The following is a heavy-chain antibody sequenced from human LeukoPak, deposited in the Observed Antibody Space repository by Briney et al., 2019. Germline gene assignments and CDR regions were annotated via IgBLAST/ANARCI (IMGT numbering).Heavy chain of an antibody. Sequence: GGSLRLSCAASGFTFTSYTMNWVRQAPGKGLEWVSSISSSSNYIYYADSVKGRFIISRDDSKNTVFLQMNRLRVEDTAMYYCARSYYDILTGYSRRELDYWGQGTLVTVSS. CDR1: GFTFTSYT. D-gene: IGHD3-9*01. J-gene: IGHJ4*02. CDR2: ISSSSNYI. CDR3: ARSYYDILTGYSRRELDY. V-gene: IGHV3-21*04.